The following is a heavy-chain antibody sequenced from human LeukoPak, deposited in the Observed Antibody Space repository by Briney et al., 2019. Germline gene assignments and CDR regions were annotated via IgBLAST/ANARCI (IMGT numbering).Heavy chain of an antibody. V-gene: IGHV4-30-2*01. CDR3: ARGGYGSGSYYSMGYYYYYMDV. D-gene: IGHD3-10*01. CDR1: GGSISSGGYY. Sequence: SQTLSLTCTVSGGSISSGGYYWSWIRQPPGKGLEWIGYIYHSGSTYYNPSLKSRVTISVDRSKNQFSLKLSSVTAADTAVYYCARGGYGSGSYYSMGYYYYYMDVWGKGTTVTVSS. CDR2: IYHSGST. J-gene: IGHJ6*03.